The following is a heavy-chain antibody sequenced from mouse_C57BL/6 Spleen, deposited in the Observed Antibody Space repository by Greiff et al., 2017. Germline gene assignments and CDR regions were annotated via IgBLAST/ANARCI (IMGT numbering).Heavy chain of an antibody. J-gene: IGHJ4*01. CDR2: IGPGSGST. V-gene: IGHV1-77*01. D-gene: IGHD1-1*01. CDR1: GYTFTDYY. CDR3: ARKQLSHYYGSSYPHYYAMDY. Sequence: QVQLQQSGAELVKPGASVKISCKASGYTFTDYYINWVKQRPGQGLEWIGKIGPGSGSTYYNEKFKGKATLTADKSSSTAYMQLSSLTSEDSAVYFCARKQLSHYYGSSYPHYYAMDYWGQGTSVTVSS.